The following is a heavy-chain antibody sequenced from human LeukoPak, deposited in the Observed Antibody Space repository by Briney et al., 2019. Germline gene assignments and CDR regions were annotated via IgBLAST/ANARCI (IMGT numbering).Heavy chain of an antibody. CDR3: EKRGDKLDLI. V-gene: IGHV3-23*01. CDR2: IRGSGDTT. D-gene: IGHD2-21*02. CDR1: GVTLRNYG. Sequence: GESLRLSCAASGVTLRNYGLSWVRHTPGKGLEWVSAIRGSGDTTFYADSVKGRFTISRDNSENTVYLQMNSLRAEDTAVYYCEKRGDKLDLIWGQGTLVTVSS. J-gene: IGHJ4*02.